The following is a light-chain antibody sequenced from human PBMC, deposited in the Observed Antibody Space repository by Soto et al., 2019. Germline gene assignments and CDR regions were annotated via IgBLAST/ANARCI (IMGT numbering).Light chain of an antibody. J-gene: IGKJ4*01. CDR2: GAS. V-gene: IGKV3-15*01. Sequence: EIVMTQSPATLSVSPGGRATLSCRASQSISDTLAWYQQKPGQAPRLLIYGASKRATGFPARFSGSGSGTDFTLTISRLEPEDFAVYYCQQYGSNWPLNFGGGTKVDIK. CDR1: QSISDT. CDR3: QQYGSNWPLN.